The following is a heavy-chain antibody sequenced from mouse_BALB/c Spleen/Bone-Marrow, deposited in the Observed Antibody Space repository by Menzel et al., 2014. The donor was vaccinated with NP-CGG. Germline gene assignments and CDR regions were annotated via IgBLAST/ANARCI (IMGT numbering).Heavy chain of an antibody. CDR1: GYSFXDYN. V-gene: IGHV1S135*01. CDR2: IDPYNGDT. Sequence: VHVKQSGPELVKPGASVKVSCKASGYSFXDYNMYCVKQSHGRSLEWIGYIDPYNGDTTYNQKFKGKATLTVDKSSSTAFIHLNSLTSEDSAVYYCTRYYRYDYWYFDVWGTGTTVTVSS. J-gene: IGHJ1*03. D-gene: IGHD2-14*01. CDR3: TRYYRYDYWYFDV.